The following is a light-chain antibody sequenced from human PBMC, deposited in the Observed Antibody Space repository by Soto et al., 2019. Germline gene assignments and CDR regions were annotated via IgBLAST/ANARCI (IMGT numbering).Light chain of an antibody. CDR3: QQYGSSFT. CDR2: GAS. Sequence: EIVLTQSPGTLSLSPGERATLSCRASQSVSSSYLSWYQQKPGQAPRLLIYGASSRATGIPDRFSGSGSGTDFPLTISRLEPEDFAAYYCQQYGSSFTFGPGTKVDIK. V-gene: IGKV3-20*01. CDR1: QSVSSSY. J-gene: IGKJ3*01.